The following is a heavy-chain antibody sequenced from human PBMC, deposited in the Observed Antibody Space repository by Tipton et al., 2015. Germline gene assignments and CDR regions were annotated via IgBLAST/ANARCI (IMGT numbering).Heavy chain of an antibody. V-gene: IGHV4-59*01. CDR1: GDSLSTYY. CDR3: ATLVDGYSRIP. D-gene: IGHD5-24*01. Sequence: TLSLTCTVSGDSLSTYYWSWIRQSPGKGLEWIGYIYYNGNTKYNPSLKGRVTILVGTSKNQFSLKVNSVTAADTAVYYCATLVDGYSRIPWGQGTRVTVSS. J-gene: IGHJ5*02. CDR2: IYYNGNT.